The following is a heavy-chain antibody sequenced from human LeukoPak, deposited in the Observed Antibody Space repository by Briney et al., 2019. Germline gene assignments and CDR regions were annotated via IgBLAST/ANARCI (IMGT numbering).Heavy chain of an antibody. Sequence: KPSETLSLTCTVSGGSISSYYWSWIRQPAGKGLEWIGRIYTSGSTNYNPSLKSRVTMSVDTSKNQFSLKLSSVTAADTAVYYCARGGSEMATVLFDYWGQGTLVTVSS. CDR2: IYTSGST. CDR3: ARGGSEMATVLFDY. CDR1: GGSISSYY. D-gene: IGHD5-24*01. V-gene: IGHV4-4*07. J-gene: IGHJ4*02.